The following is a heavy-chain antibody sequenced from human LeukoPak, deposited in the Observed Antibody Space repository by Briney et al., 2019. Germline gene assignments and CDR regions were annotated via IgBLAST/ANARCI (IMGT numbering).Heavy chain of an antibody. CDR2: IYYSGST. Sequence: SETLSLTCTVSGGSISSYYWSWIRQPPGKGLEWIGYIYYSGSTNYNPSLKSRVTILVDTSKNQFSLKLSSVTAADTAVYYCARGSYYYDSSGFTDWGQGTLVTVSS. CDR1: GGSISSYY. V-gene: IGHV4-59*01. J-gene: IGHJ4*02. D-gene: IGHD3-22*01. CDR3: ARGSYYYDSSGFTD.